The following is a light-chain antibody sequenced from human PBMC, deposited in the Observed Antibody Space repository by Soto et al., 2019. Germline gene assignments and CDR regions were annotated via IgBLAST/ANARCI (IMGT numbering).Light chain of an antibody. Sequence: QSALTQPASVSGSPGQSITISCTGTSSDVGGYNYVSWYQQHPGKAPKLMIYDVSNRPSGVSNRFSGSKSGNTASLTISGLQEDDEADYYCSSYTSSSTRVFGGGTKLTVL. CDR3: SSYTSSSTRV. V-gene: IGLV2-14*01. J-gene: IGLJ2*01. CDR2: DVS. CDR1: SSDVGGYNY.